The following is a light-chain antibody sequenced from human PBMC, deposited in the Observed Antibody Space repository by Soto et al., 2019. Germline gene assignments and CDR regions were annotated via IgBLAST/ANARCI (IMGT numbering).Light chain of an antibody. V-gene: IGKV1-39*01. CDR1: QTITNS. J-gene: IGKJ1*01. CDR3: QQSDSPPWT. CDR2: AIS. Sequence: DIQMTQSPSSLSASVGDRVTITCRTSQTITNSLNWYQQKPGKAPKLLIYAISNLHSGVPSRFSGSGSGTDFTLTISSLRPEDFATYHCQQSDSPPWTFGQGTKVDIK.